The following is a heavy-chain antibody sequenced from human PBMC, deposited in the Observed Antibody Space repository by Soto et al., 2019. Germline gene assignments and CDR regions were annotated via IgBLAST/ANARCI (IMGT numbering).Heavy chain of an antibody. CDR1: GFTFSSYA. J-gene: IGHJ3*02. V-gene: IGHV3-23*01. CDR2: ISGSVGST. D-gene: IGHD3-22*01. Sequence: GGSLRLSCAASGFTFSSYAMSWVRQAPGKGLEWVSAISGSVGSTYYADSVKGRFTISRDNSKNTLYLQMNSLRAEDTAVYYCAKVPHKYYYDSSVFGAFDIWGQGTMVTFSS. CDR3: AKVPHKYYYDSSVFGAFDI.